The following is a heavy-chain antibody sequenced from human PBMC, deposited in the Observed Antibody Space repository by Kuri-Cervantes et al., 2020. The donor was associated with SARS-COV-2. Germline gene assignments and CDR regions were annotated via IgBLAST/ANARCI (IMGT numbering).Heavy chain of an antibody. CDR1: GFTFSGYE. J-gene: IGHJ4*02. CDR2: ISSSGSTI. CDR3: AKARKGDLRPTVFVY. D-gene: IGHD3-3*01. V-gene: IGHV3-48*03. Sequence: GESLKISCAASGFTFSGYEMNWVRQAPGKALEWVSYISSSGSTIYYADSVKGRFTISRGNAKNSLYLQMNSLRAEDMALYYCAKARKGDLRPTVFVYWGQGTLVTVSS.